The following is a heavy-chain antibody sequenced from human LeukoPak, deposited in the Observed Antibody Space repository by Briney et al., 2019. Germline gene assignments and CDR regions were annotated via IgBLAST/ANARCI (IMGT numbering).Heavy chain of an antibody. D-gene: IGHD3-3*01. Sequence: GGSLRLSCAASGFIVSSNFMNWVRQAPGKGLEWVAVIPYDGSNKYYADSVKGRFTISRDNSKNTLYLQMNSLRAEDTAVYYCARDGDDFWSGFPAYFDYWGQGTLVTVSS. CDR1: GFIVSSNF. CDR2: IPYDGSNK. J-gene: IGHJ4*02. V-gene: IGHV3-30-3*01. CDR3: ARDGDDFWSGFPAYFDY.